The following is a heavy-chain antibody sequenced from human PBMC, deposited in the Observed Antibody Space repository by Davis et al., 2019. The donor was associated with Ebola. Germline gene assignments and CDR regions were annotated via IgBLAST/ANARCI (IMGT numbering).Heavy chain of an antibody. Sequence: SVNVSCKASGLTFTSSAMQRVRQARGLRLEWIGWIVVGSGNTNYAQKFQERVTITRDMSTSTAYMELSSLRSEETAVYYCAADPNRWSSGYFPSDWGQGTLVTVSS. CDR2: IVVGSGNT. CDR1: GLTFTSSA. J-gene: IGHJ4*02. D-gene: IGHD3-22*01. CDR3: AADPNRWSSGYFPSD. V-gene: IGHV1-58*02.